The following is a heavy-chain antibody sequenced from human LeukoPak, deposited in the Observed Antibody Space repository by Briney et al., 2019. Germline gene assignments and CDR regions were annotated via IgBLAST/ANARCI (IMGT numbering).Heavy chain of an antibody. Sequence: SETLSLTCAVYGGSFSGYYWSLIRQPPGKGLEWIVEINHSGSTNYNPSLKSRVTISVDTSKNQFSLKLSSVTAADTAVYYCARGRPRRERWLQLRNLRNDYWGQGTLVTVSS. D-gene: IGHD5-24*01. CDR1: GGSFSGYY. CDR2: INHSGST. J-gene: IGHJ4*02. CDR3: ARGRPRRERWLQLRNLRNDY. V-gene: IGHV4-34*01.